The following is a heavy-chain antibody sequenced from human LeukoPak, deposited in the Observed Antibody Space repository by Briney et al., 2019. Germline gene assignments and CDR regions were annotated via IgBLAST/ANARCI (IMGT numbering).Heavy chain of an antibody. CDR3: ANKVGGIRPIDY. CDR1: GFIFTDYA. J-gene: IGHJ4*02. Sequence: PGESLRVSCAASGFIFTDYAMTWVRQTPGKGLEWVSSISERGDRIYYADSVRGRFTISRDNSKNTLHLQMNSLRAEDTAVYYCANKVGGIRPIDYWGQGVLVTVSS. D-gene: IGHD2-15*01. CDR2: ISERGDRI. V-gene: IGHV3-23*01.